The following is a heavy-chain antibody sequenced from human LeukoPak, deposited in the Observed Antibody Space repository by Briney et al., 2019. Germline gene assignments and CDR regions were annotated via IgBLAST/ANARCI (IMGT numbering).Heavy chain of an antibody. Sequence: SETLSLTCTVSGGSISSGSYYWSWIRQPAGKGLEWIGRIYTSGSTNYNPSLKSRVTISVDTSKNQFSLKLSSVTAADTAVYYCARGGRTIPTPFDYWGQGTLVTVSS. D-gene: IGHD1-1*01. V-gene: IGHV4-61*02. CDR1: GGSISSGSYY. CDR3: ARGGRTIPTPFDY. CDR2: IYTSGST. J-gene: IGHJ4*02.